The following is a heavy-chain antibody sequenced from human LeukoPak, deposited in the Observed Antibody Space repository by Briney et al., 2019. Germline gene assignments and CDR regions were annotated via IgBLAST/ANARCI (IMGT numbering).Heavy chain of an antibody. D-gene: IGHD6-25*01. J-gene: IGHJ4*02. CDR2: VYYGRSP. CDR1: GDSISRSTYY. V-gene: IGHV4-39*02. Sequence: PSETLSLTCTVSGDSISRSTYYWAWIRQPPGKGLEWIGSVYYGRSPYYNPSLESRATISVDTSKNHFSLKMSSVTAADTAVYYCARSSGTGTFSYWGQGTLVTVSS. CDR3: ARSSGTGTFSY.